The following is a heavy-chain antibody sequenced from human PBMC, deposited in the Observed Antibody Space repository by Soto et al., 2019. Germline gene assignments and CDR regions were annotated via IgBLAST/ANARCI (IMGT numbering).Heavy chain of an antibody. CDR3: ASDQGNSLDI. J-gene: IGHJ3*02. Sequence: SETLSLTCTVSGGSVSSGDYQWTWIRQPPGKGLEWIGHIYYTGATYYNPSLKTRLTISLNTSKNQVSLSLNSVTAADTAVYYCASDQGNSLDIWGQGTMVTVSS. V-gene: IGHV4-30-4*01. CDR1: GGSVSSGDYQ. CDR2: IYYTGAT.